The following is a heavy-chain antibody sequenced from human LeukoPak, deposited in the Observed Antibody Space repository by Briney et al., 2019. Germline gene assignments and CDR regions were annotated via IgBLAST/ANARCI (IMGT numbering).Heavy chain of an antibody. V-gene: IGHV4-59*01. CDR2: IYYSGST. CDR3: AIGDRAYFDY. Sequence: SETLSLTCTVSGGSMSNYYWSWIRQPPGKGLEWIGYIYYSGSTNYNPSLKSRVTISVDTSKNQFSLKLSSVTAADTAMYYCAIGDRAYFDYWGQGTLVTVSS. CDR1: GGSMSNYY. D-gene: IGHD3-10*01. J-gene: IGHJ4*02.